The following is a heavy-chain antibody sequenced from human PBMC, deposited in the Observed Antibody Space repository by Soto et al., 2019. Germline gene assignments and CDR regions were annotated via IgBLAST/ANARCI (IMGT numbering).Heavy chain of an antibody. CDR3: ARGMYHFDSSGPYYFDY. D-gene: IGHD3-22*01. CDR2: IYYTGRT. V-gene: IGHV4-59*07. Sequence: QVQLQESGPGLVKPSDTLSLTCNVSGGSISSYFWSWIRQPPGKGLEWIGDIYYTGRTKYNPSLSSQVAMSVDVSKNQFSLRLSFVTAADTAVYFCARGMYHFDSSGPYYFDYWGQGILVTVSS. CDR1: GGSISSYF. J-gene: IGHJ4*02.